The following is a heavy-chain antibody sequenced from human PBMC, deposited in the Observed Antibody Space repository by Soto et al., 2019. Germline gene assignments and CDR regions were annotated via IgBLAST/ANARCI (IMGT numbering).Heavy chain of an antibody. J-gene: IGHJ3*02. CDR2: IYHSGST. Sequence: SETLSLTCAVSGGSISSSNWWSWVRQPPGKGLEWIGEIYHSGSTNYNPSLKSRVTISVDKSKTQFSLKLSSVTAADTAVYYCATLWFGELSTYDAFDIWGQGTMVTVSS. D-gene: IGHD3-10*01. CDR1: GGSISSSNW. CDR3: ATLWFGELSTYDAFDI. V-gene: IGHV4-4*02.